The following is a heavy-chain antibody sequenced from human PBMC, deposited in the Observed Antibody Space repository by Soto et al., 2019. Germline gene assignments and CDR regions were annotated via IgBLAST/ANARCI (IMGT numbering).Heavy chain of an antibody. D-gene: IGHD6-6*01. CDR3: ASQVHRIAARHYYYGMDV. CDR1: GFTFSSYG. CDR2: IWYDGSNK. Sequence: ESGGGVVQPGRSLRLSCAASGFTFSSYGMHWVRQAPGKGLEWVAVIWYDGSNKYYADSVKGRFTISRDNSKNTLYLQMNSLRAEDTAVYYCASQVHRIAARHYYYGMDVWGQGTTVTVSS. V-gene: IGHV3-33*01. J-gene: IGHJ6*02.